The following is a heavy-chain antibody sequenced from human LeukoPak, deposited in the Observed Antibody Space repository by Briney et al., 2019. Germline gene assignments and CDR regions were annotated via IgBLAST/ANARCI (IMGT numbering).Heavy chain of an antibody. D-gene: IGHD3-10*02. J-gene: IGHJ4*02. CDR1: GFTFSSYA. V-gene: IGHV3-23*01. CDR2: ISGSGGSA. Sequence: PGGSLRLSCAASGFTFSSYAMSWVRQAPGKGLEWVSAISGSGGSAYYADSVKGRFTISRDNSKNTLYLQMNSLRAEDTAVYFCAKDLFWAVDYWGQGTLVTVSS. CDR3: AKDLFWAVDY.